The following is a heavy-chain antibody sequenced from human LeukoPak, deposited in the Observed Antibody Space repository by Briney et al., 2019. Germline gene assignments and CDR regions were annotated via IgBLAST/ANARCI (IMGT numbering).Heavy chain of an antibody. CDR2: INTNTGNP. V-gene: IGHV7-4-1*02. Sequence: ASVKVSCKASGYTFTSYAMKWVRQAPGQGLEWMGWINTNTGNPTYAQGFTGRFVFSLDTSVSTAYLQISSLKAEDTAVYYCAREFSYDILTGYYAKFDYWGQGTLVTVSS. D-gene: IGHD3-9*01. J-gene: IGHJ4*02. CDR1: GYTFTSYA. CDR3: AREFSYDILTGYYAKFDY.